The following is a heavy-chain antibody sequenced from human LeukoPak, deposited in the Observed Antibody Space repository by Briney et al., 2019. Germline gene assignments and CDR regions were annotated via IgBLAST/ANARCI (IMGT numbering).Heavy chain of an antibody. Sequence: PGGSLRLSCAASGFTFSSYGMHWVRQAPGKGLEWVAFIRYDGSNKYYADSVKGRFTISRDNSKNTLYLQMNSLRAEDTAVHYCAKEKDIVVVPAAQPFDPWGQGTLVTVSS. CDR3: AKEKDIVVVPAAQPFDP. J-gene: IGHJ5*02. CDR2: IRYDGSNK. CDR1: GFTFSSYG. V-gene: IGHV3-30*02. D-gene: IGHD2-2*01.